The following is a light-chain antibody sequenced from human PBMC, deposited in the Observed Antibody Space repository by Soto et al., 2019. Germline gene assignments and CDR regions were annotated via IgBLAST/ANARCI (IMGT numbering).Light chain of an antibody. CDR3: SSFAGRNNLGV. Sequence: QYALTQPPSASGSPGQSVTISCTGTSSDVGAYNYVSWYQQHPGKAPKLMIYDVSKRPSGVPDRFSGSKSGTTASLTVSGLQAEDEADYYCSSFAGRNNLGVFGGGTKVTVL. CDR2: DVS. CDR1: SSDVGAYNY. J-gene: IGLJ2*01. V-gene: IGLV2-8*01.